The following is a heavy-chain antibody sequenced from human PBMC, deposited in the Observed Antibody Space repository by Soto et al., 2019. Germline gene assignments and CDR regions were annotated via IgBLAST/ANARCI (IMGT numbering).Heavy chain of an antibody. Sequence: GGSLRLSCAASGFTFSAYSMNWVRQAPGKGLEWVANIKQDGSEKYYVDSVKGRFTISRDNAKNSLYLQMNSLRAEDTAVYYCASVQTYYDILTGYYPPDYYFDYWGQGTLVTVYS. CDR3: ASVQTYYDILTGYYPPDYYFDY. CDR1: GFTFSAYS. D-gene: IGHD3-9*01. V-gene: IGHV3-7*01. CDR2: IKQDGSEK. J-gene: IGHJ4*02.